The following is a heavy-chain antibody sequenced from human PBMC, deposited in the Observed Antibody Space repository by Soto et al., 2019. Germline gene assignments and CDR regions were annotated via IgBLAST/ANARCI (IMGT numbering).Heavy chain of an antibody. Sequence: GGSLRLSCAASGFTVSSNYMSWVHQAPGKGLEWVSVIYSGGSTYYADSVKGRFTISRDNSKNTLYLQMNSLRAEDTAVYYCARERGVSGYCSDWGQGTLVTVSS. CDR2: IYSGGST. CDR3: ARERGVSGYCSD. CDR1: GFTVSSNY. J-gene: IGHJ4*02. D-gene: IGHD2-8*02. V-gene: IGHV3-66*01.